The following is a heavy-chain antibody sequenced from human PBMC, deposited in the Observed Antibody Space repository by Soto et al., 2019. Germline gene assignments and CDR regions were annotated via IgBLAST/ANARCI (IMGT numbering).Heavy chain of an antibody. D-gene: IGHD6-19*01. V-gene: IGHV3-7*03. Sequence: VGPLRLSQKASGVTFGSAVKMWIIQATVMALEWVANIKQDGSEKYYVDSVKGRFTISRDNAKNSLYLQMNSLRAEDTAVYYCARDHRAVAGTGYHYYYYGRDGWGPGTAVNVSS. J-gene: IGHJ6*02. CDR2: IKQDGSEK. CDR1: GVTFGSAV. CDR3: ARDHRAVAGTGYHYYYYGRDG.